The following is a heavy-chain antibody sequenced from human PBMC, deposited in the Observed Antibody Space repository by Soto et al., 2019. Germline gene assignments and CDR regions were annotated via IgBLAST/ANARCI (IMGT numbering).Heavy chain of an antibody. CDR2: INPNSGGT. Sequence: RASVKVSCKASGYTFTGYYMHWVRQAPGQGLEWMGWINPNSGGTNYAQKFQGRVTMTRDTSISTAYMELSRLRSDDTAVYYCARDREYSSSYIDYWGQGTLVTVSS. V-gene: IGHV1-2*02. CDR3: ARDREYSSSYIDY. CDR1: GYTFTGYY. D-gene: IGHD6-6*01. J-gene: IGHJ4*02.